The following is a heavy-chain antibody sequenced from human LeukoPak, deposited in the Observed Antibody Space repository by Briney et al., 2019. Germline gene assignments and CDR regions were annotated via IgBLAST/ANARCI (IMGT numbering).Heavy chain of an antibody. D-gene: IGHD3-22*01. CDR3: ARGGGFGSGYLL. CDR2: IYYSGST. CDR1: GGSISSYY. J-gene: IGHJ4*02. V-gene: IGHV4-59*01. Sequence: SETLSLTCTVSGGSISSYYWSWIRQPPGKGLEWIGYIYYSGSTNYNPSLKSRITISVDTSKNQFSLKLSSVTAADTAVYYCARGGGFGSGYLLWGQGTLVTVSS.